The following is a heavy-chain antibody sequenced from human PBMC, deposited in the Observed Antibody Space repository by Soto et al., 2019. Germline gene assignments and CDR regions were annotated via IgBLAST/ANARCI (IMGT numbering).Heavy chain of an antibody. Sequence: GASVKVSCRASGGTFSSYAISWVRQAPGQGLEWMGGIIPIFGTANYAQKFQGRVTITADESTSTAYMELSSLRSEDTAVYYCATTPPYNWNELYYFDYWGQGTLVTVSS. V-gene: IGHV1-69*13. J-gene: IGHJ4*02. CDR2: IIPIFGTA. D-gene: IGHD1-20*01. CDR1: GGTFSSYA. CDR3: ATTPPYNWNELYYFDY.